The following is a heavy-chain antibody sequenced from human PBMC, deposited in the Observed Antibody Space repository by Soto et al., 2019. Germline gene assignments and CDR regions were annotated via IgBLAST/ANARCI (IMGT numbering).Heavy chain of an antibody. D-gene: IGHD2-15*01. CDR3: AREGLGGSFDY. J-gene: IGHJ4*02. CDR2: IRGDGSGT. V-gene: IGHV3-74*01. Sequence: EVQLVESGGGLVQPGGSLRLSCAASGFTFSNYWMHWVRQAPGKGLVWVSGIRGDGSGTADADSVKGLYTISRDNAMNTLYPKMDSQRAADTAVYYCAREGLGGSFDYWGQGTLVTVSS. CDR1: GFTFSNYW.